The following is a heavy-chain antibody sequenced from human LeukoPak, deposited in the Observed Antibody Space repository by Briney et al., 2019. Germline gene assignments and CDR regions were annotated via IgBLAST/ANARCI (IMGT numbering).Heavy chain of an antibody. CDR1: GFTFDDYG. Sequence: PGGSLRLSCAASGFTFDDYGMNWVRQAPGKGLEWVSSISSSSSYIYYADSVKGRFTISRDNAKNSLYLQMNSLRAEDTAVYYCARDIRGEMATKSDYWGQGTLVTVSS. CDR3: ARDIRGEMATKSDY. V-gene: IGHV3-21*01. D-gene: IGHD5-24*01. J-gene: IGHJ4*02. CDR2: ISSSSSYI.